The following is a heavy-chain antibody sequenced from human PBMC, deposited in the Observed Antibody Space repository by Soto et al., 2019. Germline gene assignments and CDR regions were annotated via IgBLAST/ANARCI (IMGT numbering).Heavy chain of an antibody. D-gene: IGHD3-22*01. CDR1: GFTFSDHY. V-gene: IGHV3-72*01. J-gene: IGHJ4*02. CDR3: VRTTYFSYSSGYPGCFDF. CDR2: SRDKAQGYST. Sequence: LRLSCAASGFTFSDHYIDWVRQAPGKGLEWVGRSRDKAQGYSTAYAASVKGRFTASRDESENSVYLQMNSLKTEDTAVYYCVRTTYFSYSSGYPGCFDFWGRGSLVTGSA.